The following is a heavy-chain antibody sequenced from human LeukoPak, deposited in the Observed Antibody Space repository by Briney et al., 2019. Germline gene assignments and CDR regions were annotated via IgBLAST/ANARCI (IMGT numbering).Heavy chain of an antibody. D-gene: IGHD2-21*02. CDR2: ISVINSGNT. CDR3: SREFPFCGADCFSGVFDI. Sequence: ASVKASCKASGYTFSSYGINWVRQAPGQGLEWMGWISVINSGNTRYAQNFQGRLTMTTDTSTTTACMELRSLRSDDTAVYYCSREFPFCGADCFSGVFDIWGQGTMVTVS. V-gene: IGHV1-18*01. J-gene: IGHJ3*02. CDR1: GYTFSSYG.